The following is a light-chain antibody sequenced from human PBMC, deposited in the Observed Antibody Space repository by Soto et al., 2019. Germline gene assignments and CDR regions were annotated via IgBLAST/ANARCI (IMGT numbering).Light chain of an antibody. V-gene: IGKV3-20*01. CDR3: QQYASSPLT. Sequence: EIVLTQSPGTLSLSSGERATLSCRASQSVRSNYLAWYQQKLGQAPRLLIYGASSRATGIPDRFGGSGSGTDFTLTISRLEPEDVAVYYCQQYASSPLTFGGGTKVEIK. CDR1: QSVRSNY. CDR2: GAS. J-gene: IGKJ4*01.